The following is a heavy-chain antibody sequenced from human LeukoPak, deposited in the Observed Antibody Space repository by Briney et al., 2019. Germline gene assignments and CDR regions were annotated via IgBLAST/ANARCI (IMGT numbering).Heavy chain of an antibody. CDR3: AMSVEMPPIPSFDY. Sequence: GGSLRLSCAASGFTFSSYSMNWVRQAPGQGLELLGWVSAANNPEYSQKFQGRVVITRDASATTSYLELNSLRSEDTAVYYCAMSVEMPPIPSFDYWGQGTLVTVSS. V-gene: IGHV1-3*01. J-gene: IGHJ4*02. CDR1: GFTFSSYS. D-gene: IGHD5-24*01. CDR2: VSAANNP.